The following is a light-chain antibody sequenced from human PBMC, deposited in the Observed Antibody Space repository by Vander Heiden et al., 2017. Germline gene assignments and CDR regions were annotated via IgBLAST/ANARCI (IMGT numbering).Light chain of an antibody. CDR2: EAS. Sequence: EIVLTQSPATLSFSPGERATLSCRASQSVSSYLAWYQQKPGQAPRLRIYEASNRATGSPARFSGSGSGTDFTLTISSLEPEDFAVYYCQQRSNWPPLFGGGTKVEIK. CDR1: QSVSSY. V-gene: IGKV3-11*01. J-gene: IGKJ4*01. CDR3: QQRSNWPPL.